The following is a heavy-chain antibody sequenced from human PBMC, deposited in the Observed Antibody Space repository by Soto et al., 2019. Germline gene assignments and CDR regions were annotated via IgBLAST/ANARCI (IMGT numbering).Heavy chain of an antibody. V-gene: IGHV4-38-2*02. D-gene: IGHD5-18*01. CDR2: IYHSGST. CDR1: GYSISSGYY. Sequence: SETLSLTCAVSGYSISSGYYWGWIRQPPGKGLEWIGSIYHSGSTYYNPSLKSRVTISVDMSKNQFSLKLSSVTAADTAVYYCARDRGYSYGYYYGMDVWGQGTTVTVSS. J-gene: IGHJ6*02. CDR3: ARDRGYSYGYYYGMDV.